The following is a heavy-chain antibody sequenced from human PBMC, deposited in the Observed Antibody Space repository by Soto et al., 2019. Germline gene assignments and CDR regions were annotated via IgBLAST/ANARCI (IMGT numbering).Heavy chain of an antibody. CDR1: GYSFTSYW. Sequence: GESLKISCKGSGYSFTSYWIGWVRQMPGKGLEWMGIIYPGDSDTRYSPSFQGQVTISADKSISTAYLQWSSLKASDTAMYYCARLMVRGARSHYYYYRMDVWGQGTTVTVSS. J-gene: IGHJ6*02. CDR2: IYPGDSDT. CDR3: ARLMVRGARSHYYYYRMDV. V-gene: IGHV5-51*01. D-gene: IGHD3-10*01.